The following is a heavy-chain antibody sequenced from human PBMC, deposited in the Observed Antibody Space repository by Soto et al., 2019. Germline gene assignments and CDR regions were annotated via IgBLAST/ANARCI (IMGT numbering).Heavy chain of an antibody. CDR2: IYYSGST. J-gene: IGHJ5*02. V-gene: IGHV4-59*01. D-gene: IGHD6-13*01. CDR1: GGSISSYY. Sequence: LSLTCTVSGGSISSYYWSWIRQPPGKGLEWIGYIYYSGSTNYNPSLKSRVTISVDTSKNQFSLKLSSVTAADTAVYYCARDGYGSPYNWFDPWGQGTLVTVSS. CDR3: ARDGYGSPYNWFDP.